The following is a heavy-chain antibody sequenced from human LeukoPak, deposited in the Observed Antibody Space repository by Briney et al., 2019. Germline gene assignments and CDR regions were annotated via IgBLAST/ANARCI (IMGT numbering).Heavy chain of an antibody. D-gene: IGHD6-13*01. CDR2: ISAYNGDT. V-gene: IGHV1-18*01. Sequence: ASVTVSCQASGYTFTNYGISWVRQAPGQGLEWMGWISAYNGDTNYAQKLQGRVTITTDTSTSTAYMELRSLRSDDTAVYYCARVLSSSAGMSNDAFDIWGQGTMVTVSS. CDR3: ARVLSSSAGMSNDAFDI. J-gene: IGHJ3*02. CDR1: GYTFTNYG.